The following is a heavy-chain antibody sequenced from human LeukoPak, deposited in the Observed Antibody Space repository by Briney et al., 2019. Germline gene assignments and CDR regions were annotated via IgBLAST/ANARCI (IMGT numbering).Heavy chain of an antibody. D-gene: IGHD1-26*01. Sequence: GGSLGLSCAASGFTFSSYWMTWVRQAPGKGLEWVSHITASGTAMFYADSVKGRFTISRDNAKNSLYLQMNSLRDEDTAVYYCASSGSYRFDYWGQGTLVTVSS. J-gene: IGHJ4*02. CDR3: ASSGSYRFDY. V-gene: IGHV3-48*02. CDR1: GFTFSSYW. CDR2: ITASGTAM.